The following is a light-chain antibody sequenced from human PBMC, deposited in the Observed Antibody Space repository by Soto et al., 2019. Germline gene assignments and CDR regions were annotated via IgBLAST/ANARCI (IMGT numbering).Light chain of an antibody. V-gene: IGKV3-11*01. CDR1: QSISTY. CDR3: QQRHTWPLT. J-gene: IGKJ4*01. CDR2: DAS. Sequence: EIVLTQSPATLSLSAGERATLSCRASQSISTYLAWYQQRPGQAPRLLFYDASNRATGIPARFSGSGSGTDFTLSISSLEPEDFAVYYCQQRHTWPLTFGGGTKVEIK.